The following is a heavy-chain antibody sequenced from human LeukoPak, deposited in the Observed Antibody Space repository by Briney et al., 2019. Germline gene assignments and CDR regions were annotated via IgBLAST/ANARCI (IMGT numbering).Heavy chain of an antibody. D-gene: IGHD1-1*01. CDR3: ARDSGNWILDS. Sequence: PSETLSLTCTVSGGTISNYYWNWIRQPPGKGLEWIGYISYSGSTNYNPSLKSRVTISVDTSKNQFSLRLSSVTAADTAVYYCARDSGNWILDSWGQGTLVTVSS. CDR2: ISYSGST. V-gene: IGHV4-59*12. J-gene: IGHJ4*02. CDR1: GGTISNYY.